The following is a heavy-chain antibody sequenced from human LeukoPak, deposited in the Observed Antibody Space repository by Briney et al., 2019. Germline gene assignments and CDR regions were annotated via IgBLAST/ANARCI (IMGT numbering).Heavy chain of an antibody. V-gene: IGHV4-30-4*08. CDR3: ARGLAARPFDY. J-gene: IGHJ4*02. Sequence: SETLSLTCTVSGGSISSGDYYWSWIRQPPGKGLEWIGYIYYSGSTYYNPSLKSRVTISVDTSKNQFPLKLSSVTAADTAVYYCARGLAARPFDYWGQGTLVTVSS. CDR1: GGSISSGDYY. D-gene: IGHD6-6*01. CDR2: IYYSGST.